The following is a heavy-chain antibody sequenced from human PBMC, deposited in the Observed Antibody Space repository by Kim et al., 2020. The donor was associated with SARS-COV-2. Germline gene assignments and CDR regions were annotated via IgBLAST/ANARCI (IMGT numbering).Heavy chain of an antibody. CDR3: AKTKQDY. V-gene: IGHV3-23*01. Sequence: SGGSTYYTDSVTRRFTIARDNSKNTLYLQMNSRRAEDTAVYYCAKTKQDYWGQGTLVTVSS. CDR2: SGGST. J-gene: IGHJ4*02. D-gene: IGHD2-8*01.